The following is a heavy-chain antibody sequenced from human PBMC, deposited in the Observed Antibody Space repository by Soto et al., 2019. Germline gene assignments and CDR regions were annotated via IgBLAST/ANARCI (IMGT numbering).Heavy chain of an antibody. CDR1: GGSISSSSYY. J-gene: IGHJ4*02. Sequence: SETLSLTCTVSGGSISSSSYYWGWIRQPPGKGLEWIGSIYYSGSTYYNPSLKSRVTISVDTSKNQFSLKLSSVTAADTAVYYCARQGDRVTARDDYWGQGTLVTVSS. CDR2: IYYSGST. D-gene: IGHD2-21*02. V-gene: IGHV4-39*01. CDR3: ARQGDRVTARDDY.